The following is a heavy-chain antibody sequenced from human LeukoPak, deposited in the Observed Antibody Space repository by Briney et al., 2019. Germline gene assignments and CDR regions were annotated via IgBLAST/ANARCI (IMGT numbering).Heavy chain of an antibody. V-gene: IGHV4-59*01. J-gene: IGHJ4*02. Sequence: SETLSLTCTVSGGSISSYYWSWIRQPPGKGLEWIGYIYYSGSTNYNPSLKSRVTISVDTSKNQFSLKLSSVTAADTAVYYCARDLDYWGQGTLVTVSS. CDR3: ARDLDY. CDR1: GGSISSYY. CDR2: IYYSGST.